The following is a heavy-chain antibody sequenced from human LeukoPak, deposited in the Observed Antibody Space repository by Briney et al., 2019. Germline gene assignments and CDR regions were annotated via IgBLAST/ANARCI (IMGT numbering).Heavy chain of an antibody. V-gene: IGHV3-11*01. D-gene: IGHD3-3*01. CDR2: ISSSGSTI. CDR3: ASPTFAYYYGMDV. Sequence: GGSLRLSCAASGFTFSDYYMSWIRQAPGKGLEWVSYISSSGSTIYYADSVKGRFTISRDNAKNSLYLQMNSLRAEDTAVYYCASPTFAYYYGMDVWGQGTTVTVSS. CDR1: GFTFSDYY. J-gene: IGHJ6*02.